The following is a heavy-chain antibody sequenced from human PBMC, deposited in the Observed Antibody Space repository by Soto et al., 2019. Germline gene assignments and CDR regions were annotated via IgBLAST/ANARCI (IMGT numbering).Heavy chain of an antibody. D-gene: IGHD6-19*01. J-gene: IGHJ4*02. CDR3: GNEKRGSGWSECRF. CDR2: IRGSGDSA. CDR1: GFIFRDYA. Sequence: VQLLESGGGLVQPGGSLRLSCAASGFIFRDYAMNWVRQAPGKGLEWVSVIRGSGDSARYADSVKARFTISRDNSRNTLHLQHNSLRLDDPPVYYCGNEKRGSGWSECRFWGEGTLVTVSS. V-gene: IGHV3-23*01.